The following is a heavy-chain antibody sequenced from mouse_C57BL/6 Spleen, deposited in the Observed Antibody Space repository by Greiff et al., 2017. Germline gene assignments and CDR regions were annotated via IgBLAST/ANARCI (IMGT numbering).Heavy chain of an antibody. CDR3: ARGTTVVERAWFAY. D-gene: IGHD1-1*01. CDR1: GFNIKNTY. Sequence: EVQLQQSVAELVRPGASVKLSCTASGFNIKNTYMHWVKQRPEQGLEWIGRIDPANGNTKYAPKFPGKATITADTSSNTAYLQLSSLTSEDTAIYSCARGTTVVERAWFAYWGQGTLVTVSA. J-gene: IGHJ3*01. CDR2: IDPANGNT. V-gene: IGHV14-3*01.